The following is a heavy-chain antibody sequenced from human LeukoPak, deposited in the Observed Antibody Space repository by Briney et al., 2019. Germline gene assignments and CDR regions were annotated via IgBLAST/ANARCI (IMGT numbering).Heavy chain of an antibody. Sequence: GGSLRLSCAASGFTFSSYGMHWVRQAPGKGLEWVAFIRYDGSNKYYADSVKGRFTISRDNAKNSLYLQMNSLRAEDTAVYYCARDRYYDDSSGLDYWGQGTLVTVSS. CDR3: ARDRYYDDSSGLDY. D-gene: IGHD3-22*01. CDR1: GFTFSSYG. CDR2: IRYDGSNK. J-gene: IGHJ4*02. V-gene: IGHV3-30*02.